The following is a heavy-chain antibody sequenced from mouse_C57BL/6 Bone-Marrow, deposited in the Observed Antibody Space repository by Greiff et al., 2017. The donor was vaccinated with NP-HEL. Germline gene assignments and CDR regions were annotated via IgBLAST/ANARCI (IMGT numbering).Heavy chain of an antibody. CDR3: VRQGYDGYYLDN. CDR1: GFSFNTYA. Sequence: EPGGGLVQPKGSLKLSCAASGFSFNTYAMNWVRQAPGKGLEWVARIRSKSNNYATYYADSLKDRFTISRDDSESMLYLQMNNLKTEDTAMYYCVRQGYDGYYLDNWGQGTTLTESS. J-gene: IGHJ2*01. D-gene: IGHD2-3*01. V-gene: IGHV10-1*01. CDR2: IRSKSNNYAT.